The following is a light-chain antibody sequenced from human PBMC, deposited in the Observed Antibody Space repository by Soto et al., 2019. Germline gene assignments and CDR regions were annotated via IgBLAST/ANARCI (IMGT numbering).Light chain of an antibody. CDR1: SSDVGRYNY. Sequence: SGLTQPRSASGSPGQSVTISCTETSSDVGRYNYVSWYQQHPGKAPKLMISEVTKRPSGVPDRFSGSKSGNTASLTVSGLQAEDEADYYCSSYAGGNNLYVFGTGTKVTVL. V-gene: IGLV2-8*01. CDR3: SSYAGGNNLYV. J-gene: IGLJ1*01. CDR2: EVT.